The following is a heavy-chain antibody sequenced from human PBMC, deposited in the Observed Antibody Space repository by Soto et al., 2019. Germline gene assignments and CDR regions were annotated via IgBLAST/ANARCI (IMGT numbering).Heavy chain of an antibody. CDR1: GFSFRDYY. D-gene: IGHD2-2*01. J-gene: IGHJ4*02. V-gene: IGHV3-11*01. Sequence: QVQLVESGGALVKPGGSLRLSCAASGFSFRDYYMSWIRQAPGKGLEWISYISGSGNTIYYADSVKGRFIISRDNAKNTVYLQMNSLRAEDTAVFYCAKDRWCSSTSCEFNHWGQGTLVTVSS. CDR3: AKDRWCSSTSCEFNH. CDR2: ISGSGNTI.